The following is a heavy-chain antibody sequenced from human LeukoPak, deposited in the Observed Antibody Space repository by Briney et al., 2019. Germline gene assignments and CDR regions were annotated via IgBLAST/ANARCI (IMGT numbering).Heavy chain of an antibody. V-gene: IGHV3-30*03. CDR1: GFPFSSHG. J-gene: IGHJ4*02. CDR3: ATGGGLRYFDWLRNDY. CDR2: IYGNNK. D-gene: IGHD3-9*01. Sequence: GGSLRLSCAGPGFPFSSHGMNWVRQAPGKGLEWVAVIYGNNKYYADSVKGRFTISRDISKNTLSLHMDSLRAEDTAVYYCATGGGLRYFDWLRNDYWGQGTLVTVSS.